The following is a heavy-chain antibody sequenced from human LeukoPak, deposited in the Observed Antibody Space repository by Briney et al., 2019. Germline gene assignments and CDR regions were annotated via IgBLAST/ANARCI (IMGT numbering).Heavy chain of an antibody. CDR2: INPNSGGT. D-gene: IGHD3-10*01. CDR3: AKDLYSRRMNYYGSGSYFAS. J-gene: IGHJ4*02. V-gene: IGHV1-2*03. Sequence: LVASVKVSCKASGYTFTGYYMHWVRQAPGQGLEWMGWINPNSGGTNYAQKFQGRVTMTRDTSISTAYMELSRLRSDDTAVYYCAKDLYSRRMNYYGSGSYFASWGQGTLVTVSS. CDR1: GYTFTGYY.